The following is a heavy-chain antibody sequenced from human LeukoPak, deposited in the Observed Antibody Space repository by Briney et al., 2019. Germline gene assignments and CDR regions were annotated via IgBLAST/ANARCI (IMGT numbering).Heavy chain of an antibody. V-gene: IGHV1-69*05. D-gene: IGHD2-2*02. Sequence: SVKVSCKASGGTFSSYAISWVRQAPGQGLEWMEGIIPIFGTANYAQKFQGRVTITTDESTSTAYMELSSLRSEDTAVYYCARGFGKVPAAIRTHFAFDIWGQGTMVTVSS. CDR3: ARGFGKVPAAIRTHFAFDI. CDR1: GGTFSSYA. CDR2: IIPIFGTA. J-gene: IGHJ3*02.